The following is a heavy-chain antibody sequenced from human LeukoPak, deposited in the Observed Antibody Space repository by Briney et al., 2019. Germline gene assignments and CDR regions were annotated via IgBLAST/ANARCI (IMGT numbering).Heavy chain of an antibody. J-gene: IGHJ4*02. CDR1: GGSISSYY. Sequence: SETLSLTCTVSGGSISSYYWSWIRQPPGKGLEWIGYIYYSGSTNYNPSLKSRVTISVDTSKNQFSLKLSSVTAADTAVYYCARTAPYNGYYPYFDYWGQGTLVTVSS. V-gene: IGHV4-59*08. CDR2: IYYSGST. CDR3: ARTAPYNGYYPYFDY. D-gene: IGHD3-22*01.